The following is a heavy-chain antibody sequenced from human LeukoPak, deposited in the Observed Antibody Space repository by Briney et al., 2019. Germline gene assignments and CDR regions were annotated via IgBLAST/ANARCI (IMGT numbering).Heavy chain of an antibody. Sequence: GGSLRLSCAASGFTFGSCAMHWVRQAPGKGLEYVSTISFNGGGTYYANSVKGRFTISRDNSKNTLYLQMGSLRADDMAVYYCARDAGCCSGGRCYRDYYYYYMDVWGKGTTVTISS. V-gene: IGHV3-64*01. CDR3: ARDAGCCSGGRCYRDYYYYYMDV. D-gene: IGHD2-15*01. J-gene: IGHJ6*03. CDR1: GFTFGSCA. CDR2: ISFNGGGT.